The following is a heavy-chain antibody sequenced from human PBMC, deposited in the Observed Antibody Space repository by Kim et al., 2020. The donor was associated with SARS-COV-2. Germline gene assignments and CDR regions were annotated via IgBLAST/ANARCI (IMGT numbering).Heavy chain of an antibody. CDR3: ASDANLPLYTAMGF. V-gene: IGHV1-69*13. CDR1: GGTFSSYA. Sequence: SVKVSCKASGGTFSSYAISWVRQAPGQGLEWMGGIIPIFGTANYAQKFQGRVTITADESTSTAYMELSSLRSEDTAVYYCASDANLPLYTAMGFWGQGTLVTVSS. CDR2: IIPIFGTA. D-gene: IGHD5-18*01. J-gene: IGHJ4*02.